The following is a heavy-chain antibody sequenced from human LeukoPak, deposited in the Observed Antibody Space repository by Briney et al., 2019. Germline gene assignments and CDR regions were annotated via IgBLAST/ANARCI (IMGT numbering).Heavy chain of an antibody. CDR3: ARPKYSSGWSWIDY. Sequence: TGGSLRLSCAASGFTFSSYEMSWVRQAPGKGLEWVSYISSSSSTIYYADSVKGRFTISRDNAKNSLYLQMNSLRDEDTAVYYCARPKYSSGWSWIDYWGQGTLVTVSS. D-gene: IGHD6-19*01. J-gene: IGHJ4*02. CDR1: GFTFSSYE. CDR2: ISSSSSTI. V-gene: IGHV3-48*02.